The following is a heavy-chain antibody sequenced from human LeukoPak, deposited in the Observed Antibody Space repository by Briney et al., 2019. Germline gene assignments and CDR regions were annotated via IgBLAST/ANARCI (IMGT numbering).Heavy chain of an antibody. CDR2: ISSSSSTI. J-gene: IGHJ4*02. CDR3: ARGRGWWTHYFDY. D-gene: IGHD6-19*01. CDR1: GFTFSSYS. Sequence: PGRSLRLSCAASGFTFSSYSMNWVRQAPGKGLEWVSYISSSSSTIYYADSVKGRFTISRDNAKNSLYLQMNSLRAEDTAVYYCARGRGWWTHYFDYWGQGTLVTVSS. V-gene: IGHV3-48*01.